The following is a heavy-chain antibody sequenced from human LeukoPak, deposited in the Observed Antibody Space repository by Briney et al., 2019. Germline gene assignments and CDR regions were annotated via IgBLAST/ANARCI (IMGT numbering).Heavy chain of an antibody. CDR1: GYTFTGYY. Sequence: ASVKVSGKASGYTFTGYYMHWVRQAPGQGLEWMGWINPNSGGTNYAQKFQGRVTMTSDKSIGTAYLQWSSLKASDTAMYYCARADRPFRTTVTTHSFDPWGQGTLVTVSS. J-gene: IGHJ5*02. V-gene: IGHV1-2*02. D-gene: IGHD4-17*01. CDR2: INPNSGGT. CDR3: ARADRPFRTTVTTHSFDP.